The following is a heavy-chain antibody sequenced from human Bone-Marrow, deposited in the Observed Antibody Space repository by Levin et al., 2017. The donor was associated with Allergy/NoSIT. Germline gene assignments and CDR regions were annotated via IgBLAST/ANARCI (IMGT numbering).Heavy chain of an antibody. CDR2: ITSSGDGT. V-gene: IGHV3-48*02. Sequence: GGSLRLSCAASGFTFRHYTMNWVRQAPGKGLEWVSCITSSGDGTYYADSVKGRFTTSRDNAKNSLYLQLNRLRDEDTAMYYCARDPARGYYDSSGYSGDHWGQGTLVTVSS. J-gene: IGHJ4*02. D-gene: IGHD3-22*01. CDR3: ARDPARGYYDSSGYSGDH. CDR1: GFTFRHYT.